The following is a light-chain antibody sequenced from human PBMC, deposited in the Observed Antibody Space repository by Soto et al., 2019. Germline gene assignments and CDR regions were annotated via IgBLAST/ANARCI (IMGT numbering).Light chain of an antibody. Sequence: QSVLTQPPSVSGATGQRVTISCTGGSSNIGAGYDVHWYQQLPGTAPKLLIYGNSNRPSGVPDRFSGSKSGTSASLAITGLQAEDEADYYCQSYDSSLSALFGGGTKLTVL. J-gene: IGLJ3*02. CDR3: QSYDSSLSAL. CDR2: GNS. V-gene: IGLV1-40*01. CDR1: SSNIGAGYD.